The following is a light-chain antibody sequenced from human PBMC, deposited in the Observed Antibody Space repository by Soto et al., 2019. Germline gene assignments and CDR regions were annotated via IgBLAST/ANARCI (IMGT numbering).Light chain of an antibody. CDR3: QQRGNWPPIT. CDR1: QSVSSY. V-gene: IGKV3-11*01. Sequence: EIVLTQSPATLSLSPGKSATLSCRASQSVSSYLAWYQQKPGQAPRLLIYDASNRATGIPARFSGSGSGTDFTLTISSLEPEDFAVYYCQQRGNWPPITFGQGTRLET. CDR2: DAS. J-gene: IGKJ5*01.